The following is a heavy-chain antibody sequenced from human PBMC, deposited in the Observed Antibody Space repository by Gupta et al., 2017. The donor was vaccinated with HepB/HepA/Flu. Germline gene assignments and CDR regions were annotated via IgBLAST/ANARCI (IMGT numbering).Heavy chain of an antibody. D-gene: IGHD3-3*01. Sequence: QVQLVQSGAEVKKPGASVKVSCKASGYTFPSYDINWVRQATGQGLEWMGWMNPNSGNTGYAQKFQGRVTITRNTSISTAYMELSSLRSEDTAVYDCARVLVGDFGVAPCDPWGQGTLDTVT. J-gene: IGHJ5*02. CDR3: ARVLVGDFGVAPCDP. CDR2: MNPNSGNT. V-gene: IGHV1-8*03. CDR1: GYTFPSYD.